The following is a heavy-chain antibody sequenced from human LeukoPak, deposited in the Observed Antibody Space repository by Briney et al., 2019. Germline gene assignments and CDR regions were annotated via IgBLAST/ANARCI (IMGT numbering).Heavy chain of an antibody. CDR2: IIPIFGTA. CDR3: ARDTYYDSSGYYYHYY. D-gene: IGHD3-22*01. V-gene: IGHV1-69*13. CDR1: GGTFSSYA. J-gene: IGHJ4*02. Sequence: ASVKVSCKASGGTFSSYAISWVRQAPGQGLGWMGGIIPIFGTANYAQKFQGRVTITADESTSTAYMELSSLRSEDTAVYYCARDTYYDSSGYYYHYYWGQGTLVTVSS.